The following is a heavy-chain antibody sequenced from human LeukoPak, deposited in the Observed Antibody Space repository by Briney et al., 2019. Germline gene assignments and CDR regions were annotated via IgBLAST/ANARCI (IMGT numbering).Heavy chain of an antibody. CDR2: IYISGST. Sequence: SETLSLTCTVSGGSIRSYYWSWIRQPAEKGLEWIGRIYISGSTNYNPSLKSRVTMSVDTSKNQFSLKLSSVTAADAAVYYCARGGFNTSDYCYHDAFDIWGQGTMVTVSS. V-gene: IGHV4-4*07. CDR1: GGSIRSYY. CDR3: ARGGFNTSDYCYHDAFDI. D-gene: IGHD4-17*01. J-gene: IGHJ3*02.